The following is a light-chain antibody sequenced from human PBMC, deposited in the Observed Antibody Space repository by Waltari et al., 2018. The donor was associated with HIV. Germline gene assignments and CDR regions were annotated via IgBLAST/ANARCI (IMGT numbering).Light chain of an antibody. Sequence: NNVGYPGAAWLQQHQGHPPKLRSYRNNDRPSGISERFPASRSGNTASLTSTGLQTEDEADYYCSAWDTSLSTWVFGGGTKLTVL. CDR2: RNN. CDR1: NNVGYPG. CDR3: SAWDTSLSTWV. V-gene: IGLV10-54*01. J-gene: IGLJ2*01.